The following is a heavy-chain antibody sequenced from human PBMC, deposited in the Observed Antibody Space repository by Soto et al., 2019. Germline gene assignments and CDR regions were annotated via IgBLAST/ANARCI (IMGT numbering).Heavy chain of an antibody. D-gene: IGHD2-15*01. CDR2: IYYSGST. V-gene: IGHV4-30-4*01. Sequence: SETLSLTXTVSGGSISSGDYYWSWIRQPPGKGLEWIGYIYYSGSTYYNPSLKSRVTISVDTSKNQFSLKLSSVTAADTAVYYCARDTRLEVRGYCSGGSCYRLAWYFDLWGRGTLVTVSS. CDR3: ARDTRLEVRGYCSGGSCYRLAWYFDL. J-gene: IGHJ2*01. CDR1: GGSISSGDYY.